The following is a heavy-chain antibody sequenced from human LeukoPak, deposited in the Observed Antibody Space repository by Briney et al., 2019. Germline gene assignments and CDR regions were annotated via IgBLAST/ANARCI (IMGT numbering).Heavy chain of an antibody. CDR2: IKEDGSEK. CDR1: GFTFSTYW. J-gene: IGHJ6*04. CDR3: GVVV. V-gene: IGHV3-7*01. Sequence: GGSLRLSCVASGFTFSTYWMNWVRQAPGKGLEWVANIKEDGSEKYYVDSVKGRFIISRDNAKNSLYLQMNDLRAEDTAVYYCGVVVWGKGTTVTVSS.